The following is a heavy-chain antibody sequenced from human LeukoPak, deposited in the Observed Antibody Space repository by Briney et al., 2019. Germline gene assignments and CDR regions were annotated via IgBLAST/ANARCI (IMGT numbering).Heavy chain of an antibody. J-gene: IGHJ4*02. V-gene: IGHV1-69*13. CDR1: GGTFSNLG. CDR2: IIPIFATA. Sequence: SVKVSCKASGGTFSNLGISWVRQAPGHGLEWIGEIIPIFATATYAQKFQGRVTITADDSTSTAYMELRSLRSDDTAVYYCTRGEDYVVEVTATTWTLFDYWGQGTLLTVSS. D-gene: IGHD2-15*01. CDR3: TRGEDYVVEVTATTWTLFDY.